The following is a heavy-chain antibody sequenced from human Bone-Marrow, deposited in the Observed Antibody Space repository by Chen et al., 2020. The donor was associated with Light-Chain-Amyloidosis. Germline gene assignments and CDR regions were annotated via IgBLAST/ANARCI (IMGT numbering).Heavy chain of an antibody. CDR1: GFAFNSFN. V-gene: IGHV3-21*01. Sequence: EVQLVESGGGLVKPGGSLRLSCAASGFAFNSFNMVWVRQAPRKGLEWVASISSSGTYIYYADSVQGRFTISRDNAKDSLSLLMNSLRVEDTAVYYCARVFQGFDFWGQGTLVTVSS. CDR3: ARVFQGFDF. CDR2: ISSSGTYI. J-gene: IGHJ4*02.